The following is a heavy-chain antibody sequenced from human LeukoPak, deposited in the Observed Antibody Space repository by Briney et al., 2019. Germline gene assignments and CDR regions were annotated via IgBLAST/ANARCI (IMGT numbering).Heavy chain of an antibody. J-gene: IGHJ5*02. CDR1: GYSISSGYY. Sequence: PSETLSLTCTVSGYSISSGYYWSWIRQPPGKGLEWIGEINHSGSTNYNPSLKSRVTISVDTSKNQFSLKLSSVTAADTAVYYCARVLRYFDWLGPFDPWGQGTLVTVSS. D-gene: IGHD3-9*01. CDR2: INHSGST. CDR3: ARVLRYFDWLGPFDP. V-gene: IGHV4-38-2*02.